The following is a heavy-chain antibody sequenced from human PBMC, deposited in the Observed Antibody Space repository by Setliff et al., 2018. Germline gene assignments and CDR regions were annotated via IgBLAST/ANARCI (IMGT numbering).Heavy chain of an antibody. V-gene: IGHV4-39*07. Sequence: PSETLSLTCTVSGGSISSSSYYWGWIRQPPGKGLEWIGSIYYSGSTYYNPSLKSRVTISVDTSKNQFSLKLSSVTAADTAVYYCARDAYSSSWYLSGGYYFDYWGQGTLVTVSS. CDR1: GGSISSSSYY. CDR2: IYYSGST. J-gene: IGHJ4*02. CDR3: ARDAYSSSWYLSGGYYFDY. D-gene: IGHD6-13*01.